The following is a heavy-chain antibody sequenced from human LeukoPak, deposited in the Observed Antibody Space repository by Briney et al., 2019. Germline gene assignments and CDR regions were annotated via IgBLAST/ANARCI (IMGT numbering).Heavy chain of an antibody. J-gene: IGHJ4*02. CDR2: IIPIFGTA. CDR3: ATPSLRYFDTTGGFDY. V-gene: IGHV1-69*13. D-gene: IGHD3-9*01. Sequence: ASVKVSCKASGYAFTSYGISWVRQAPGQGLEWMGGIIPIFGTANYAQKFQGRVTITADESTSTAYMELSSLRSEDTAVYYCATPSLRYFDTTGGFDYWGQGTLVTVSS. CDR1: GYAFTSYG.